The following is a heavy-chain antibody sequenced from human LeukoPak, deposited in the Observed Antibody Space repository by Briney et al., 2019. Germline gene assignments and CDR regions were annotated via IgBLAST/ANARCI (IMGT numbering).Heavy chain of an antibody. CDR2: ISYDGSNK. CDR3: AKMSHYYYYMDV. V-gene: IGHV3-30*18. CDR1: GFTFSSYG. J-gene: IGHJ6*03. Sequence: GGSLRLSCAASGFTFSSYGMHWVRQAPGKGLEWVAVISYDGSNKYYADSVKGRFTISRDNSKNTLYLQMNSLRAEGTAVYYCAKMSHYYYYMDVWGKGTTVTVSS.